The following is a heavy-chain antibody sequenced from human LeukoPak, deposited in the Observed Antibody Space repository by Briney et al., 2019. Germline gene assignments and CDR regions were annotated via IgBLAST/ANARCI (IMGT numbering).Heavy chain of an antibody. V-gene: IGHV1-2*02. Sequence: ASVKVSCKASGYTFTGYYIHWVRQAPGQGLEWMGWINPNTGATNCARKFQGRVTMTRDTSISTAYMEVTRPRSDDTAVYYRASGGREDVVVVVAYFDYWGQGTLVTVSS. CDR2: INPNTGAT. D-gene: IGHD2-15*01. CDR3: ASGGREDVVVVVAYFDY. J-gene: IGHJ4*02. CDR1: GYTFTGYY.